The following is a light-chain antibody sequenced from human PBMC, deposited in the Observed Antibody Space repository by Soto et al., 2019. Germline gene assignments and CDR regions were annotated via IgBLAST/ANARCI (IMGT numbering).Light chain of an antibody. CDR2: DTF. CDR3: QQRANWPPKVT. Sequence: EIVLTQSPANLSLSPGERATLSCGRSQSVGNHLAWYQQTPGQAPRLLIYDTFNRATGIPARFSGSVSGTDFTLTISSLEPEDVGVYYCQQRANWPPKVTFGGGTKVDIK. V-gene: IGKV3-11*01. CDR1: QSVGNH. J-gene: IGKJ4*01.